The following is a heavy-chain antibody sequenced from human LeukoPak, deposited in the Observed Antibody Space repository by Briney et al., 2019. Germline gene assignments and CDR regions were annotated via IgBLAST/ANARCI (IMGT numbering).Heavy chain of an antibody. D-gene: IGHD2-2*01. CDR1: GFTFSAYA. Sequence: GGSLRFSCSASGFTFSAYAMHWVRQAPGKGLEYVSAISNDGVNTYYEDSVKGRFTISRDNFKNTLYLQMSSLRPEDTAVYYCVKIVVVPAAPRGLDIWGRGIMVTVSS. CDR3: VKIVVVPAAPRGLDI. CDR2: ISNDGVNT. V-gene: IGHV3-64D*08. J-gene: IGHJ3*02.